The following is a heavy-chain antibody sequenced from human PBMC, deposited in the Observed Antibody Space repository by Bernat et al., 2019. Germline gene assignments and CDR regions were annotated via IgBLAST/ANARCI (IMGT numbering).Heavy chain of an antibody. J-gene: IGHJ6*03. CDR2: VNGGNGNT. Sequence: QVQLVQSGAEVKKPGASVKVSCKASGYAFSSYAIHWARQAPGQRLEWMGWVNGGNGNTEYSQRFQGKVTFTRDTSARTAYMEVSSLRSEDTAVYYCARGTSTSAPYMDVWGKGTTVTVSS. CDR1: GYAFSSYA. V-gene: IGHV1-3*01. CDR3: ARGTSTSAPYMDV.